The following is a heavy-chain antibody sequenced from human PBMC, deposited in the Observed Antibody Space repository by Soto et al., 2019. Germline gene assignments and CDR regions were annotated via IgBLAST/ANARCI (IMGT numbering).Heavy chain of an antibody. J-gene: IGHJ6*02. V-gene: IGHV1-2*02. Sequence: ASVKVSCKASGYTFTGYYIHWVREAPGQGLEWMGWINPQTGGTSYAQKFRGRVTLSRDTSINTAYLELSRLTFDDAAVYFCARERYQVISDGMDVWGQGTTVTVSS. CDR1: GYTFTGYY. CDR3: ARERYQVISDGMDV. D-gene: IGHD2-2*01. CDR2: INPQTGGT.